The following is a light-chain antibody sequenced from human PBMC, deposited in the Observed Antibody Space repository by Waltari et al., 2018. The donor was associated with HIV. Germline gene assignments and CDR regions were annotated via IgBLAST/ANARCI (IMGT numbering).Light chain of an antibody. J-gene: IGLJ2*01. V-gene: IGLV3-27*01. CDR3: YSAADKNVL. CDR2: KDT. Sequence: SYELQQPLSVSVSTGQTARLPLPGYALAKKYARWFQQKPGQAPILVIYKDTERPSGIPERFSGSSSGTTVTLTISGAQVEDEADYFCYSAADKNVLFGGGTKLTVL. CDR1: ALAKKY.